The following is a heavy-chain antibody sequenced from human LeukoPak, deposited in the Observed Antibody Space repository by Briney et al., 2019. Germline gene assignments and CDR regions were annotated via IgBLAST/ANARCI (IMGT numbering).Heavy chain of an antibody. D-gene: IGHD6-13*01. CDR1: GFXLSSYS. J-gene: IGHJ5*02. V-gene: IGHV3-48*01. CDR2: ISSSSTI. CDR3: AKPRPSYSSSWYDH. Sequence: GGSLRLSCAASGFXLSSYSINWVRQAPGKGPEWVSCISSSSTISYADSVKGRFTISRDNAKNTLYLQMNSLRAEDTAVYYCAKPRPSYSSSWYDHWGQGTLVTVSS.